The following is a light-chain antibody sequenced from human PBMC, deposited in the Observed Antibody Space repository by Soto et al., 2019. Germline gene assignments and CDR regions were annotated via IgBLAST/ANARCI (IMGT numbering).Light chain of an antibody. Sequence: QSALTQSAPVSGSPGQSITISCTGTSSDVGGYNYVSWYQHHPGKAPKLMIYDVTHRPSGVPNRFSGSKSGNTASLTISGLQAEDESDYYCSAYTTSSTYVFGSGTKVTVL. CDR2: DVT. V-gene: IGLV2-14*03. CDR3: SAYTTSSTYV. CDR1: SSDVGGYNY. J-gene: IGLJ1*01.